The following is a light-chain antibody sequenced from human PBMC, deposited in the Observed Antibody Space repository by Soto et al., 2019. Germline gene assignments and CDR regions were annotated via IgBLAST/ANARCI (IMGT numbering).Light chain of an antibody. CDR1: SSDVGGYNY. CDR2: EVS. J-gene: IGLJ3*02. V-gene: IGLV2-14*01. Sequence: QSALTQPASVSGSPGHSITISCTGTSSDVGGYNYVSWYQQHPGKAPKLMIYEVSNRPSGVSNRFSGSKSGNTASLTISGLQAEDEADYYCSSYTRSSTRVFGGGTQLTVL. CDR3: SSYTRSSTRV.